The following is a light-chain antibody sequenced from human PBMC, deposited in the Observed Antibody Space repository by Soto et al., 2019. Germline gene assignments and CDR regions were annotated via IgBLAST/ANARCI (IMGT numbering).Light chain of an antibody. Sequence: EIVMTQSPATLSVSPGEGATLFCWASQSVRSNLAWSPQRAGQAPRFLIYDASSRATGITDRFSGSGSGTDFTLTITRLEHEDFAVYYCHQYASSPQTFGQGTKVDIK. CDR3: HQYASSPQT. CDR1: QSVRSN. V-gene: IGKV3-20*01. J-gene: IGKJ1*01. CDR2: DAS.